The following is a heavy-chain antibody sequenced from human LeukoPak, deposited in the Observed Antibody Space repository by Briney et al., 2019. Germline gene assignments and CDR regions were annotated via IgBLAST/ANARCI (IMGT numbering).Heavy chain of an antibody. CDR3: ARVHRGYSYGRLDY. V-gene: IGHV3-48*03. D-gene: IGHD5-18*01. CDR1: EFTFRSYE. CDR2: ISSSDNTI. J-gene: IGHJ4*02. Sequence: PGGSLRLSCAASEFTFRSYEMNWVRQAPGKGLEWVSYISSSDNTIHYADSVKGRFTISRDNAKNSLYLEMNSLRDEDTAVYYCARVHRGYSYGRLDYWGQGTLVTVSS.